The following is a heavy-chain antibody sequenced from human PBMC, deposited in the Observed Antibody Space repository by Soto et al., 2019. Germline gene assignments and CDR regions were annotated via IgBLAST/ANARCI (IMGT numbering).Heavy chain of an antibody. CDR3: ARGPVTTRRYDSYYYGLDV. Sequence: ASVKVSCKASGGTFSSYVITWVRQAPGQGLEWMGGITPIYPTTNYAQNFQGRVTITADDSTSTAYMELRSLRSEDTAVYFCARGPVTTRRYDSYYYGLDVWGQGTTVTVSS. J-gene: IGHJ6*02. D-gene: IGHD4-4*01. V-gene: IGHV1-69*13. CDR1: GGTFSSYV. CDR2: ITPIYPTT.